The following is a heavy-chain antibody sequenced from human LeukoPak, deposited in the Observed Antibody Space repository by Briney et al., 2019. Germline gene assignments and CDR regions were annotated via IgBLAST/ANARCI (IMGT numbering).Heavy chain of an antibody. J-gene: IGHJ4*02. CDR3: ARDLAPYYYGSGSYSPDY. V-gene: IGHV1-46*01. D-gene: IGHD3-10*01. CDR2: INPSGGST. CDR1: GYTFTNYY. Sequence: ASVKVSCKASGYTFTNYYIHWVRQAPGQGLECMGIINPSGGSTSYAQKFQGRVTMTRDMSTSTVYMELRSLRSDDTAVYYCARDLAPYYYGSGSYSPDYWGQGTLVTVSS.